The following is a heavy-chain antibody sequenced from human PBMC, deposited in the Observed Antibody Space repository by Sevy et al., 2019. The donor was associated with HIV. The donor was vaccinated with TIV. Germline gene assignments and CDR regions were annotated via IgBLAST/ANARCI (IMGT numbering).Heavy chain of an antibody. CDR2: IQYDGSNK. V-gene: IGHV3-30*02. J-gene: IGHJ4*02. CDR3: VKEGGGEGGDH. D-gene: IGHD2-21*01. Sequence: GGSLRLSCAASGFSYSSYGMHWVRQAPGKGLEWVAYIQYDGSNKDYADSVKGRFTISRDNSKNTLDLQMNRQRVEDTAVYYCVKEGGGEGGDHWGQGTLVTVSS. CDR1: GFSYSSYG.